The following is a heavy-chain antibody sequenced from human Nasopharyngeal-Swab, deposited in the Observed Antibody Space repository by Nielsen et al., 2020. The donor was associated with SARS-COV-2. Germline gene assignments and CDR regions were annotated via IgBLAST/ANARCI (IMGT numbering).Heavy chain of an antibody. CDR1: GFTFSSYA. Sequence: GESLKISCVASGFTFSSYAMSWVRQAPGKGLEWVSAISGSGGSTYYADSVKGRFTISRDNSKDTVYLQMNSLRAEDTAVYYCARGNRPVAFDIWGQGTMVTVSS. J-gene: IGHJ3*02. D-gene: IGHD2/OR15-2a*01. CDR3: ARGNRPVAFDI. CDR2: ISGSGGST. V-gene: IGHV3-23*01.